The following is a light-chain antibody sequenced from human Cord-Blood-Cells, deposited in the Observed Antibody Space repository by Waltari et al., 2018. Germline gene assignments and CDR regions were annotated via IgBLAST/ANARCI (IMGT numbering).Light chain of an antibody. CDR2: DAS. V-gene: IGKV1-5*01. J-gene: IGKJ2*02. Sequence: DIQMTQSPSSLSASVGDRVTITCRASQGISNCLAWYQQKPGKVPKLLIYDASSLERGVPSRFSGSGSGTEFTLTISSLQPDDVATYYCQQYNSYPCTFGQGTKVEIK. CDR3: QQYNSYPCT. CDR1: QGISNC.